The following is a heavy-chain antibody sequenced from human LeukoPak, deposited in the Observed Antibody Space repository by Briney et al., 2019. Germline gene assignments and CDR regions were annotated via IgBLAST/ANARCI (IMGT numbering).Heavy chain of an antibody. V-gene: IGHV3-30*09. J-gene: IGHJ4*02. CDR3: ARDAGSSTICYLDY. Sequence: PGGSLRLSCAASGFTFSFYAIHWVRQAPGKGLEWVAVISYDGSNKYYADSVKGRFAISRDNSKNTLYLQMNSLRPEDTAVYYFARDAGSSTICYLDYWGQGTLVTVSS. D-gene: IGHD2-2*01. CDR2: ISYDGSNK. CDR1: GFTFSFYA.